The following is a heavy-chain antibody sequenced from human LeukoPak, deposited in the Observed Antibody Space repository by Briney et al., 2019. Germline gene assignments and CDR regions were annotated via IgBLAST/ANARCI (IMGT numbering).Heavy chain of an antibody. Sequence: GGSLRLSCAASGFTFSSYGLNWVRQAPGKGLEWVSYISTSSSYIYYADSVKGRFTISRDNAKNSLYLQMNSLRAEDTAVYYCARDLGGFDYWGQGTLVTVSS. J-gene: IGHJ4*02. CDR2: ISTSSSYI. V-gene: IGHV3-21*05. CDR3: ARDLGGFDY. D-gene: IGHD3-16*01. CDR1: GFTFSSYG.